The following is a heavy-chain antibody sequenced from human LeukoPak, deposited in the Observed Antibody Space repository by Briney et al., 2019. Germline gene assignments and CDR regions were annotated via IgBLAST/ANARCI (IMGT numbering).Heavy chain of an antibody. D-gene: IGHD3-22*01. CDR2: IYTSGST. J-gene: IGHJ3*02. CDR3: VREYYYDSSGYLVDAFDI. V-gene: IGHV4-4*07. CDR1: GGSISSYY. Sequence: PSETLSLTCTVSGGSISSYYWSWIRQPAGKGLEWIGRIYTSGSTNYNPSLKSRVTISVDKSKNQFSLKLSSVTAADTAVCYCVREYYYDSSGYLVDAFDIWGQGTMVTVSS.